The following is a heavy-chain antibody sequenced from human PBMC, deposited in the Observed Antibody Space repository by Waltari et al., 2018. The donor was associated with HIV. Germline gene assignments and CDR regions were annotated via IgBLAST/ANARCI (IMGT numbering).Heavy chain of an antibody. CDR3: ASYYDSSGYYFPYFDY. D-gene: IGHD3-22*01. CDR1: GYTFTGYY. V-gene: IGHV1-2*02. Sequence: QVQLVPSGAAVKKPGASVKVSCKASGYTFTGYYMHWVRPARGQGLEWMGWINPNSGGTNYAQKFQGRVTMTRDTSISTAYMELSRLRSDDTAVYYCASYYDSSGYYFPYFDYWGQGTLVTVSS. CDR2: INPNSGGT. J-gene: IGHJ4*02.